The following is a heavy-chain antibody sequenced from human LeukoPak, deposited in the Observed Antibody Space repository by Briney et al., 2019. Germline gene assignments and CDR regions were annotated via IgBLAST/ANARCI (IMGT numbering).Heavy chain of an antibody. CDR1: GGSISSYY. V-gene: IGHV4-30-4*08. Sequence: SETLSLTCTVSGGSISSYYWSWIRQPPGKGLEWIGYIYYSGSTYYNPSLKSRVTISVDTSKNQFSLKLSSVTAADTAVYYCARVAVVVPAAENWFDPWGQGTLVTVSS. CDR2: IYYSGST. D-gene: IGHD2-2*01. CDR3: ARVAVVVPAAENWFDP. J-gene: IGHJ5*02.